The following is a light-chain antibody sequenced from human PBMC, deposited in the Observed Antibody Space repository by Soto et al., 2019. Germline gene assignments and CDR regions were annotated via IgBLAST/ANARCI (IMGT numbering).Light chain of an antibody. J-gene: IGKJ3*01. CDR2: AAS. V-gene: IGKV1-39*01. CDR1: QSISNY. CDR3: QQTYGTSRT. Sequence: DIQMTQSPSSLSASVGDRVTITCRASQSISNYLNWSHQKPGKAPKLLIYAASSLQSGVPSRFSGSGSGTDFTLTISSLQPQDFATYYCQQTYGTSRTFGTGTKVDIK.